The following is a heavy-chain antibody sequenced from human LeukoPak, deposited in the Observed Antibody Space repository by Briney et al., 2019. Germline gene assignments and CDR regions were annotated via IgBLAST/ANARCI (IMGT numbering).Heavy chain of an antibody. CDR2: IKQDGSEK. J-gene: IGHJ3*02. D-gene: IGHD3-3*01. CDR3: AKDIIHDFWSGLRAFDI. CDR1: GFTFSSYW. V-gene: IGHV3-7*03. Sequence: GGSLRLSCAASGFTFSSYWMSWVRQAPGKGLEWVANIKQDGSEKYYVDSVKGRFTISRDNAKNSLYLQMNSLRAEDMALYYCAKDIIHDFWSGLRAFDIWGQGTMVTVSS.